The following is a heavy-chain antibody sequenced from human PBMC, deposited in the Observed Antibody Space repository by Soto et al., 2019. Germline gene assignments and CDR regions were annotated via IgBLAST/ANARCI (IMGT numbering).Heavy chain of an antibody. D-gene: IGHD3-10*01. J-gene: IGHJ4*02. CDR3: PRDPYGSGTYGYFDN. Sequence: GGSLRLSCAASSFILGTYAMSWVRQAPGKGLEWVAAIGGSGGITSYADSVKGRFTISRDNSKNTLFLQMNSLRVEDTALYYCPRDPYGSGTYGYFDNWGQGTLVTVSS. CDR1: SFILGTYA. CDR2: IGGSGGIT. V-gene: IGHV3-23*01.